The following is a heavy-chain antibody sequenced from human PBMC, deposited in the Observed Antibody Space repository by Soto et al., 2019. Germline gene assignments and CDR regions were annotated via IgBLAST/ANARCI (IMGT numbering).Heavy chain of an antibody. Sequence: PSETLSLTCAVSGYSISSGYYWGWIRQPPGKGLEWIGSIYHSGSTYYNPSLKSRVTISVDTSKNQFSLKLSSVTAADTAVYYCARGGAWIQLWLKFYGMDVWGQGTTVTVSS. CDR1: GYSISSGYY. D-gene: IGHD5-18*01. CDR2: IYHSGST. V-gene: IGHV4-38-2*01. J-gene: IGHJ6*02. CDR3: ARGGAWIQLWLKFYGMDV.